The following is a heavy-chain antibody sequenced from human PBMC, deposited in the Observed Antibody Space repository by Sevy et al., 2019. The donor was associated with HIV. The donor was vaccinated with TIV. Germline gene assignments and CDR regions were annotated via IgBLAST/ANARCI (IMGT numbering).Heavy chain of an antibody. J-gene: IGHJ5*02. V-gene: IGHV3-21*01. CDR2: ISNSGGYI. D-gene: IGHD3-22*01. Sequence: GGSLGLSCAASGFTFSSYSMNWVRQAPGKGLEWVSSISNSGGYIYYADSVQGRFTISRDNAKNSLYLQMNSLRAEDTAMYYCARDFYYDSSGYYDPWGQGTLVTVSS. CDR1: GFTFSSYS. CDR3: ARDFYYDSSGYYDP.